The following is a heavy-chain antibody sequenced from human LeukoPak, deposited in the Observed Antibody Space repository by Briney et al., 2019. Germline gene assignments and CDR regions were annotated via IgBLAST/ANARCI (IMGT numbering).Heavy chain of an antibody. CDR3: ARGTYYYGSGSSDY. D-gene: IGHD3-10*01. J-gene: IGHJ4*02. CDR1: GFTFSSYA. Sequence: GGPLRLSCAASGFTFSSYAMHWVRQAPGKGLEWVAVISYDGSNKYYADSVKGRFTISRDNSKNTLYLQMNSLRAEDTAVYYCARGTYYYGSGSSDYWGQGTLVTVSS. CDR2: ISYDGSNK. V-gene: IGHV3-30*04.